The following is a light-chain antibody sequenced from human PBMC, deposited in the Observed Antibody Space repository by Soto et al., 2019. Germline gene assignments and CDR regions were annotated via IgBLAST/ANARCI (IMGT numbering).Light chain of an antibody. CDR1: SGSVSSGSY. CDR2: NTN. V-gene: IGLV8-61*01. J-gene: IGLJ1*01. CDR3: MLSMGSGIYV. Sequence: QAVVTQEPSFSVYHGGTVTLTCGLSSGSVSSGSYPSWYQRTPGQSPRPLMYNTNTRSSGVPDRFSGSILGDKAALTITGAQADDESEYYCMLSMGSGIYVFGTGTKLTVL.